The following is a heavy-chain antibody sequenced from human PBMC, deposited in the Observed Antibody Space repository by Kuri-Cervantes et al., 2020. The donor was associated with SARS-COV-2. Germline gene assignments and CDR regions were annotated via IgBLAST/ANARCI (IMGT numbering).Heavy chain of an antibody. CDR2: IGGGGVTI. CDR3: ARPYDEGPTTPN. J-gene: IGHJ4*02. CDR1: GFTFSESY. D-gene: IGHD3-22*01. V-gene: IGHV3-11*04. Sequence: GGSLRLSCEASGFTFSESYLSWIRQAPGKGLEWLSYIGGGGVTIDYADSVKGRFTISRDNAKNSLYLQMNSLRAEDTAVYYCARPYDEGPTTPNWGQGTLVTVSS.